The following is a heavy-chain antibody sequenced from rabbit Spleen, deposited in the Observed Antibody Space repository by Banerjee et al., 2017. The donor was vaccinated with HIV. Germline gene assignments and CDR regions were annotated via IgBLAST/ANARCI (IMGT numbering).Heavy chain of an antibody. D-gene: IGHD8-1*01. J-gene: IGHJ6*01. V-gene: IGHV1S40*01. CDR1: GFSFNSGYD. CDR2: IYAGSSDST. CDR3: ARDAGTSFSTCGMDL. Sequence: QSLEESGGGLVKPGASLTLTCKASGFSFNSGYDMCWVRQAPGKGLEWIACIYAGSSDSTYSATWAKGRFTLSKTSSTTVTLQMTSLTAADTATYFCARDAGTSFSTCGMDLWGQGTLVTVS.